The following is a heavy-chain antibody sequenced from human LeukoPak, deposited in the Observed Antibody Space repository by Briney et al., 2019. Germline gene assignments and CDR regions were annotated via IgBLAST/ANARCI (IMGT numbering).Heavy chain of an antibody. CDR3: ARENDMGYCSGGRCYKGYNAMDV. V-gene: IGHV3-53*01. D-gene: IGHD2-15*01. J-gene: IGHJ6*02. CDR2: IFSGGST. CDR1: GFAFSSCS. Sequence: GGSLRLSCAASGFAFSSCSMNWVRQAPGKGLEWVSVIFSGGSTYYADSVKGRFTISRDNSKNTLYLQMNSLRAEDTAAYYCARENDMGYCSGGRCYKGYNAMDVWGQGTTVTVSS.